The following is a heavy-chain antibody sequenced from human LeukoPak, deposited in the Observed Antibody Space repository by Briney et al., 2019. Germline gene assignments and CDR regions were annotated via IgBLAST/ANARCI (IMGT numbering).Heavy chain of an antibody. CDR3: AKDYDSSGYTVGAFDI. V-gene: IGHV3-9*03. D-gene: IGHD3-22*01. Sequence: GGSLRLSCAASGFTFDDYAMHWVRQAPGKGLEWVSGISWNSGSIGYADSVKGRFTISRDNAKNSLYLQMNSLRAEDMALYYCAKDYDSSGYTVGAFDIWGQGTMVTVSS. CDR1: GFTFDDYA. J-gene: IGHJ3*02. CDR2: ISWNSGSI.